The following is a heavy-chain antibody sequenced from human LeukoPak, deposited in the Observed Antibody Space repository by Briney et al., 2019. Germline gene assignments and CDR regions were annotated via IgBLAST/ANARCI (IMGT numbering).Heavy chain of an antibody. Sequence: PSETLSLTCAVHGGSFSGYYWSWIRQPPGKGLEWIGEINHSGSTNYNPSLKSRVTISVDTSKNQFSLKLSSVTAADTAVYYCARAPQAAAVDYWGQGTLVTVSS. CDR1: GGSFSGYY. CDR2: INHSGST. CDR3: ARAPQAAAVDY. D-gene: IGHD6-13*01. J-gene: IGHJ4*02. V-gene: IGHV4-34*01.